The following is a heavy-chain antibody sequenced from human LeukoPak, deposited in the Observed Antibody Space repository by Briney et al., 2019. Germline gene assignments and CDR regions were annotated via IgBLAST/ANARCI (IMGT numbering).Heavy chain of an antibody. CDR1: GFSLSTSGVG. CDR3: AQVGRVHNWFDP. J-gene: IGHJ5*02. Sequence: ESGPTLVKPTQILTLTCTFSGFSLSTSGVGVGWIREPPGKALEWHALIYWDDDKRYSPSLKSRLTITKDTSKNQVVLTMTTMDPVNTATYYCAQVGRVHNWFDPWGQGTLVTVSS. D-gene: IGHD2/OR15-2a*01. CDR2: IYWDDDK. V-gene: IGHV2-5*02.